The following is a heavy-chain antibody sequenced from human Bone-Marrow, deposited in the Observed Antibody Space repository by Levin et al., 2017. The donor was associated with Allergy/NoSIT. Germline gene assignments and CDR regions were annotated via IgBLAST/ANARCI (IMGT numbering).Heavy chain of an antibody. CDR2: ISSSGSTK. V-gene: IGHV3-48*03. J-gene: IGHJ4*02. Sequence: GESLKISCAASGFSFSDYEMNWVRQAPGKGLEWISYISSSGSTKYYADSVKGRFTISTKNSLYLQMNSLRREDTALYYCAKASNVRGSIAAADYWGQGTLVTVSS. CDR3: AKASNVRGSIAAADY. CDR1: GFSFSDYE. D-gene: IGHD6-25*01.